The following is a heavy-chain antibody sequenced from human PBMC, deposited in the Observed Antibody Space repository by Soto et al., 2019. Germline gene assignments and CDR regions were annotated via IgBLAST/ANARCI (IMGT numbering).Heavy chain of an antibody. D-gene: IGHD3-22*01. CDR1: GFTFSRYN. Sequence: GGALRLSSAVSGFTFSRYNMKWGPPGPGEGLEWISYISSTSSTIYYADSVKGRFTISRDNAKNSLYLQMNSLRAEDTAVYYCARDSRPFYYYDSSGSIGYWGQGTLVTVSS. V-gene: IGHV3-48*01. J-gene: IGHJ4*02. CDR3: ARDSRPFYYYDSSGSIGY. CDR2: ISSTSSTI.